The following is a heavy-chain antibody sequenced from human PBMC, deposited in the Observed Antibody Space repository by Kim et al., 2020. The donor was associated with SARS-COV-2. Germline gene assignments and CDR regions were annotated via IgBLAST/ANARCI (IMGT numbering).Heavy chain of an antibody. D-gene: IGHD2-2*01. J-gene: IGHJ4*02. V-gene: IGHV3-23*01. CDR3: AKAGGTYIVVVPSTRQDFDY. Sequence: RFTISRDNSKNTLYLQLNSLRAEDTAVYYCAKAGGTYIVVVPSTRQDFDYWGQGTLVTVSS.